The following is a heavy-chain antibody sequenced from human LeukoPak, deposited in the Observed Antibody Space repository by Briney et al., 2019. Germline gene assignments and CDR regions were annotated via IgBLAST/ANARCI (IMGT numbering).Heavy chain of an antibody. V-gene: IGHV1-46*01. CDR1: GYTFTSYY. CDR2: INPSGGST. CDR3: TSVTIDTANMDV. Sequence: ASVKVSCKASGYTFTSYYMHWVRQAPGQGLEWMGIINPSGGSTSYAQKFQGRVTMTRDTSTSTVYMELSSLRSDDTAVYYCTSVTIDTANMDVWGKGTTVTVSS. J-gene: IGHJ6*03. D-gene: IGHD4-11*01.